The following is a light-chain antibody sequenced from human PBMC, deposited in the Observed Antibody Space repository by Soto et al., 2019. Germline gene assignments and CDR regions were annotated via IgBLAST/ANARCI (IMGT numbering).Light chain of an antibody. CDR3: QQYGSSIT. J-gene: IGKJ5*01. CDR1: QSVKSSY. CDR2: GTS. V-gene: IGKV3-20*01. Sequence: EIVLTQSPGTLSLSPGERATLPCRASQSVKSSYLAWYQHKPGQAPRLLIYGTSSRATGIPDGFSGSGSGTDFTLTISRLEPEDFAVYYCQQYGSSITFGQGTRLEIK.